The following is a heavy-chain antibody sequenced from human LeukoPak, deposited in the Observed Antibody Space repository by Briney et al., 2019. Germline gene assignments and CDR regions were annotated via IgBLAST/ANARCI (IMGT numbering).Heavy chain of an antibody. V-gene: IGHV4-39*01. D-gene: IGHD3-10*01. Sequence: PSETLSLTCTVSGGSISSSSYYWDWIRQPPGKGLEWIGSIYYSGSTYYNPSLKSRVTISVDTSKNQFSLKLSSVTAADTAVYYCARFNYGSGSIGLYYYYYMDVWGKGTTVTVSS. CDR2: IYYSGST. J-gene: IGHJ6*03. CDR3: ARFNYGSGSIGLYYYYYMDV. CDR1: GGSISSSSYY.